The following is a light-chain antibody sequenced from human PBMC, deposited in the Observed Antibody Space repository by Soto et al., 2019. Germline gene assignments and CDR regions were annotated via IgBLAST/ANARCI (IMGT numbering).Light chain of an antibody. CDR3: QQYYSTPWT. V-gene: IGKV4-1*01. Sequence: DIVMTQSPDSLAVSLGERATINCKSSRSVLYSSTNNNYLTWYQQKPGQPTKLLIYWASTRESGVPDRFSGSGSGTDFTLTISSLQAEDVAVYYCQQYYSTPWTFGQGTKVEIK. CDR1: RSVLYSSTNNNY. J-gene: IGKJ1*01. CDR2: WAS.